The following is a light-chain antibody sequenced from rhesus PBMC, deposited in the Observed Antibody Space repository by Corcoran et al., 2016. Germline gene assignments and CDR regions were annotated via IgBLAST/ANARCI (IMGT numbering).Light chain of an antibody. V-gene: IGKV1-37*01. CDR2: YAS. CDR1: QGISSY. J-gene: IGKJ4*01. Sequence: DIQMTQSPSSLSASVGDTVTITCRASQGISSYLAWYQQKPGKAPKTLIYYASNLENGVPSRFSGSGSGTEFTLTIGNLQPEDFATYDCQQYNGAPLTFGGGTKVEIK. CDR3: QQYNGAPLT.